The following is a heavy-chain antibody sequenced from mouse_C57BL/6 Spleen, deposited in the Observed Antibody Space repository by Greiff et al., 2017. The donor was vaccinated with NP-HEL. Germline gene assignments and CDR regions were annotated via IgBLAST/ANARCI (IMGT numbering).Heavy chain of an antibody. CDR3: VRGPLDGSSYPAWFAY. CDR2: IRSKSSNYAT. CDR1: GFTFNTYA. V-gene: IGHV10-3*01. D-gene: IGHD1-1*01. Sequence: EVKLVESGGGLVQPKGSLKLSCAASGFTFNTYAMHWVRQAPGKGLEWVARIRSKSSNYATYYADSVKDRFTISRDDSQSMLYLQMNNLKTEDTAMYVCVRGPLDGSSYPAWFAYWGQGTLVTVSA. J-gene: IGHJ3*01.